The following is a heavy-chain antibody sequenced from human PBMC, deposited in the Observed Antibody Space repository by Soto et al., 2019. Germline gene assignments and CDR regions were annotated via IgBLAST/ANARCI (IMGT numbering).Heavy chain of an antibody. V-gene: IGHV1-18*01. CDR2: ISAHNGNT. Sequence: QVQLVQSGAEVKKPGASVKVSCKASGYTFTSYGINWLRQAPGQGLVWVGWISAHNGNTKYAQNLQGRVTMTTDTSTSTAYMEMGSLRSDDTAVYYCAIADYCSGGSCYPGATDYWGQGTLVTVSS. J-gene: IGHJ4*02. D-gene: IGHD2-15*01. CDR1: GYTFTSYG. CDR3: AIADYCSGGSCYPGATDY.